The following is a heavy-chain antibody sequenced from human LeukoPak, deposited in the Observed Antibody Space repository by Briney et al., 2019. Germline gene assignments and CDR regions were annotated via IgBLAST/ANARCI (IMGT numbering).Heavy chain of an antibody. CDR1: GYSISSGYY. J-gene: IGHJ4*02. V-gene: IGHV4-38-2*02. D-gene: IGHD4-17*01. Sequence: PSETLSLTCTASGYSISSGYYWGWIRRSPGKGLEWIGSIYHSGSTYYNPSLKSRVTISVDTSKNQFSLKLSSVTAADTAVYYCARGTTVTPTNYWGQGALVTVSS. CDR3: ARGTTVTPTNY. CDR2: IYHSGST.